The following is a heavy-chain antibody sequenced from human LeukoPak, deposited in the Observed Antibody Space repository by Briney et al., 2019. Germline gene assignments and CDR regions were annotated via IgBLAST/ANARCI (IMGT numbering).Heavy chain of an antibody. CDR1: EFTFSKYW. D-gene: IGHD6-13*01. CDR3: ARGRGSWYGVYFDY. V-gene: IGHV3-74*01. Sequence: GGSLRLSCVASEFTFSKYWMHWVRQARGKGLVSVSRINNDGSRTTYADSVKGRFTISRDNAKNSLYLQMNSLRTEDTAVYYCARGRGSWYGVYFDYWGQGTLVTVSS. J-gene: IGHJ4*02. CDR2: INNDGSRT.